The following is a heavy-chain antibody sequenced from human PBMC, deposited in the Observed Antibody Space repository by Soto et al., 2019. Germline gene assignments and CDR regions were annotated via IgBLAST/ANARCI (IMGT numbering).Heavy chain of an antibody. CDR2: IYYSGST. CDR3: ARAVVVVAATLQYNWFDP. CDR1: GGSISSGGYY. D-gene: IGHD2-15*01. Sequence: TLSLTCTVSGGSISSGGYYWSWIRQHPGKGLEWIGYIYYSGSTYYNPSLKSRVTISVDTSKNQFSLKLSSVTAADTAVYYCARAVVVVAATLQYNWFDPWGQGTLVTVSS. V-gene: IGHV4-31*03. J-gene: IGHJ5*02.